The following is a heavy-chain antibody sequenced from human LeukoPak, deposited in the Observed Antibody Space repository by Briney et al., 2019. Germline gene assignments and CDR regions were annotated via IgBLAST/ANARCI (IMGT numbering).Heavy chain of an antibody. Sequence: ASVKVSCKAPGYSLTGYYMHWVRQAPGQGLEWMGWINPNSGETGYAQEFQGRVSMTRDMSISTIYMELARLKSDDTAFYYCARWDGYSSSPDYWGQGSLVTVSS. CDR3: ARWDGYSSSPDY. V-gene: IGHV1-2*02. CDR2: INPNSGET. J-gene: IGHJ4*02. CDR1: GYSLTGYY. D-gene: IGHD6-13*01.